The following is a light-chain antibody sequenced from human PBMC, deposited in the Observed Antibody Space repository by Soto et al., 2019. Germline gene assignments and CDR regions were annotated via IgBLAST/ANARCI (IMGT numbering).Light chain of an antibody. V-gene: IGLV1-44*01. CDR3: AAWDDSLNGWV. CDR1: SFNIGRNP. J-gene: IGLJ3*02. Sequence: QLVLTQPPSASGTPGQRATISCSGSSFNIGRNPVNWYQQFPGTAPKLLIYTNDQRPSGVPDRFSGSKSGTSASLAISGLQSEDEADYYCAAWDDSLNGWVFGGGTKLTVL. CDR2: TND.